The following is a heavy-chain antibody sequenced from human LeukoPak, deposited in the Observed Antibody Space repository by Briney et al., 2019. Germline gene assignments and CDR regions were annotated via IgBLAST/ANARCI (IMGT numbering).Heavy chain of an antibody. CDR3: AKDLWFGEPPYYFDY. V-gene: IGHV3-30*18. J-gene: IGHJ4*02. D-gene: IGHD3-10*01. Sequence: SGGSLRLSCAASGFTFSSYGMHWVRQAPGKGLEWVAGISYDGRNKYYADSVKGRFTISRDNSKNTLYLQMNSLRAEDTAVYYCAKDLWFGEPPYYFDYWGQGTLVTVSS. CDR1: GFTFSSYG. CDR2: ISYDGRNK.